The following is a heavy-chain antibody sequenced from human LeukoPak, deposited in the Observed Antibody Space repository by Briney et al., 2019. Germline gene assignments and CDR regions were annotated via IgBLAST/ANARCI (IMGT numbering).Heavy chain of an antibody. CDR2: IRSKAYGGTT. CDR3: TGRIAARASLSEFDY. V-gene: IGHV3-49*03. D-gene: IGHD6-6*01. CDR1: GFTFGDYA. J-gene: IGHJ4*02. Sequence: GGSLRLSCTASGFTFGDYAMSWFRQAPGKGLEWVGFIRSKAYGGTTEYAASVKGRFTISRDDSKSIAYLQMNSLKTEDTAVYYCTGRIAARASLSEFDYWGQGTLVTVSS.